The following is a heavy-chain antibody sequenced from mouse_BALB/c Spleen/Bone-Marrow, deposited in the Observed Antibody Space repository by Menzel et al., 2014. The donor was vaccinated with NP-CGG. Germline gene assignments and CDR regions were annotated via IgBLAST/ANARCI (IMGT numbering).Heavy chain of an antibody. D-gene: IGHD1-1*01. Sequence: VQLQESGAELVRPGSSVKISCKASGYAFSNYWTNWVKQRPGQGLEWIGQIYPGDTDIHYNGKFKGKATLTADKSSSTAYMQLSSLTSEDSAVYFCASRGDYSYAMDYWGQGTSVTVSS. CDR3: ASRGDYSYAMDY. CDR1: GYAFSNYW. CDR2: IYPGDTDI. J-gene: IGHJ4*01. V-gene: IGHV1-80*01.